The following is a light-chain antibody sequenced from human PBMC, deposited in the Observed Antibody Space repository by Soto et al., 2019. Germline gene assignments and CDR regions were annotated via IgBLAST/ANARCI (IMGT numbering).Light chain of an antibody. V-gene: IGKV3-20*01. Sequence: EIVLTQSPDTLSLSPGESATLSCRASQSVNSNYLAWYQQKPGQAPRLLIYGASSRATDIPDRFSGSGSGTDFTLTIIRLEPEDFAVFYCQQYDNSITFGQGTRLEIE. CDR1: QSVNSNY. CDR3: QQYDNSIT. J-gene: IGKJ5*01. CDR2: GAS.